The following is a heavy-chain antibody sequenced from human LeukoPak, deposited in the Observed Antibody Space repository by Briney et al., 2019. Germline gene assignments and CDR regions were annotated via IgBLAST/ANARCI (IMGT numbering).Heavy chain of an antibody. CDR2: ISYDGSNK. V-gene: IGHV3-30*07. CDR1: GFTFSSYA. J-gene: IGHJ6*04. CDR3: ARDLGYESGSPFWGGMDV. D-gene: IGHD3-16*01. Sequence: GGSLRLSCAASGFTFSSYAMHWVRPAPGKGLEWVAVISYDGSNKYYADSVKGRFTISRDNSKNTLYLQMDSLRDDDTAVYYCARDLGYESGSPFWGGMDVWGNGTTVIVSS.